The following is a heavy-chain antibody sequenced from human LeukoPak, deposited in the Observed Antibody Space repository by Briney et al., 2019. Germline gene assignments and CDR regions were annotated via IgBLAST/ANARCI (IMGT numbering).Heavy chain of an antibody. CDR2: IKQDGSEK. V-gene: IGHV3-7*04. J-gene: IGHJ4*02. D-gene: IGHD5-12*01. Sequence: AGSLRLSCAASGFTFSSYWMSWVRQAPGKGLEWVANIKQDGSEKYYVDSVKGRFTISRDNAKNSLYLQMNSLRAEDTAVYYCARDRLRGEVATIPFYWGQGTLVTVSS. CDR3: ARDRLRGEVATIPFY. CDR1: GFTFSSYW.